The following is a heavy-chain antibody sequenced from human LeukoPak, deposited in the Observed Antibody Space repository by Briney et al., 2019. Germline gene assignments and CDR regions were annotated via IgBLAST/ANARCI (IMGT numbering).Heavy chain of an antibody. CDR2: ISSSSSYI. V-gene: IGHV3-21*01. CDR1: GFTLSSYS. CDR3: ARDLYGDYGNNWFDP. Sequence: GGSLRLSCAASGFTLSSYSMNWVRQAPGKGLEWVSSISSSSSYIYYADSVKGRFTISRDNAKNSLYLQMNSLRAEDTAVYYCARDLYGDYGNNWFDPWGQGTLVTVPS. J-gene: IGHJ5*02. D-gene: IGHD4-17*01.